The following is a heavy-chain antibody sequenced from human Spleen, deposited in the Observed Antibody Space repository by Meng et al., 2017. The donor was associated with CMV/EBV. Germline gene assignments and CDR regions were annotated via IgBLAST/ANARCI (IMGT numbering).Heavy chain of an antibody. CDR2: IYSGGST. Sequence: GESLKISCAASGFTVSSNYMSWVRQAPGKGLEWVSVIYSGGSTYYADSVKGRFTISRDNSKNTLYLQMNSLRAEDTAVYYCARHFSSAGGYWGQGTLVTVSS. CDR1: GFTVSSNY. V-gene: IGHV3-66*02. D-gene: IGHD6-19*01. CDR3: ARHFSSAGGY. J-gene: IGHJ4*02.